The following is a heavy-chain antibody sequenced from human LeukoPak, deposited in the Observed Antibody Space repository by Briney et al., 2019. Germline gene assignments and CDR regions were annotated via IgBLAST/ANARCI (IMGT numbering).Heavy chain of an antibody. J-gene: IGHJ4*02. CDR1: GFSFSSYT. Sequence: GGSLRLSCAASGFSFSSYTMNWVRQAPGKGLEWVSGVGSGGTTYYADSVKGRFTVSRDNSESTLYLQMNSLRAEDTAVYYCARGGVITSPFDYWGQGTLVTVSS. V-gene: IGHV3-23*01. CDR3: ARGGVITSPFDY. D-gene: IGHD3-22*01. CDR2: VGSGGTT.